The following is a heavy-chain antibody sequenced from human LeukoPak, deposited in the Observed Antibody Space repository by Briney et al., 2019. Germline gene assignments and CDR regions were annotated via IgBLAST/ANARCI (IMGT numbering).Heavy chain of an antibody. CDR3: ARGRYSGSYLYFDY. V-gene: IGHV1-18*04. CDR2: ISAYNGNT. J-gene: IGHJ4*02. Sequence: ASVKVSCKASGYTFTGYYMHWVRQAPGQGLEWMGWISAYNGNTNYAQKLQGRVTMTTDTSTSTAYMELRSLRSDDTAVYYCARGRYSGSYLYFDYWGQGTLVTVSS. D-gene: IGHD1-26*01. CDR1: GYTFTGYY.